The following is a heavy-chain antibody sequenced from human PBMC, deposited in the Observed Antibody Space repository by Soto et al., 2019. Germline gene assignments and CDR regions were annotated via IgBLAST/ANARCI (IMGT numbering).Heavy chain of an antibody. V-gene: IGHV1-69*13. CDR2: IIPIFGTA. J-gene: IGHJ3*02. CDR1: GYTFTRYY. D-gene: IGHD6-13*01. Sequence: GASVKVSCKASGYTFTRYYMHWVRQAPGQGLEWMGGIIPIFGTANYAQKFQGRVTITADESTSTAYMELSSLRSEDTAVYYCARDEAAAGPPDAFDIWGQGTMVTVSS. CDR3: ARDEAAAGPPDAFDI.